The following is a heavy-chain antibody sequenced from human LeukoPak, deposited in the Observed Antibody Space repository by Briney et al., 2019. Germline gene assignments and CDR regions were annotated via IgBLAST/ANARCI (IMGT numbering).Heavy chain of an antibody. V-gene: IGHV3-30-3*01. CDR1: GFSFSSYA. CDR3: ARDTLGAYYYDSSGYYDY. Sequence: GGSLRLSCAASGFSFSSYAMHWVRQAPGKGLEWVAVISYDGSNKYYADSVKDRFTISRDNSKNTLYLKMNSLRAEHTTVYYCARDTLGAYYYDSSGYYDYWDQGTLVTVSS. D-gene: IGHD3-22*01. CDR2: ISYDGSNK. J-gene: IGHJ4*02.